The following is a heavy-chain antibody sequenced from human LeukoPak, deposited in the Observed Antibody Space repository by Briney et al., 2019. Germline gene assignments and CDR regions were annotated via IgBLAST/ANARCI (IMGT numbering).Heavy chain of an antibody. Sequence: PGGSLRLSCAASGFTFSSYSMNWVRQAPGKGLEWVSYISSSSSTIYYTDSVKGRFTISRDNAKNSLYLQMNSLRAEDTAVYYCARLVWGYYYDSSGYWSWGQGTLVTVSS. V-gene: IGHV3-48*01. J-gene: IGHJ5*02. CDR3: ARLVWGYYYDSSGYWS. D-gene: IGHD3-22*01. CDR1: GFTFSSYS. CDR2: ISSSSSTI.